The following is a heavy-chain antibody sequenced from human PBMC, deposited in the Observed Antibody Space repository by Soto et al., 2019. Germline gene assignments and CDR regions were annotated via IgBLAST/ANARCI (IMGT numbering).Heavy chain of an antibody. D-gene: IGHD2-15*01. Sequence: QVQLQESGPGLVKPSETLSLTCTVSGGSISSYYWSWIRQPPGKGLEWIGYIYYSGSTNYNPSLXSXVXIXIDTSKNQSSLKLSSVTAADTAVYYCARRYGGTFDYWGQGTLVTVSS. CDR1: GGSISSYY. J-gene: IGHJ4*02. CDR3: ARRYGGTFDY. CDR2: IYYSGST. V-gene: IGHV4-59*08.